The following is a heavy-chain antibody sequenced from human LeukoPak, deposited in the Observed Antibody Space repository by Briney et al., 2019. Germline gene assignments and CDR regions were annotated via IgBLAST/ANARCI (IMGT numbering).Heavy chain of an antibody. Sequence: ASVKVSCKASGYTFTSYDINWVRQATGQGLEWMGWMNPNNGNTGYAQKFQGRVIMTRNTSISTAYMELSSLRSEDTAVYYCPSRPRGPSDAFDIWGQGTMVTVSS. CDR3: PSRPRGPSDAFDI. CDR2: MNPNNGNT. J-gene: IGHJ3*02. V-gene: IGHV1-8*01. CDR1: GYTFTSYD.